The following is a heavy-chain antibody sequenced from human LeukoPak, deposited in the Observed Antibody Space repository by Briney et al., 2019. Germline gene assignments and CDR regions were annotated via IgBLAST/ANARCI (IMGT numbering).Heavy chain of an antibody. CDR2: ISGSASTT. Sequence: PGGSLRLSCVASGFTFNSYAMNWVRQAPGKGLEWVSGISGSASTTYYADSVKGRFTISRDNSKKTLYLQMNSLRAEDTALYYCAKDRGFLTLKSMDVWGKGTSVTVSS. CDR3: AKDRGFLTLKSMDV. CDR1: GFTFNSYA. D-gene: IGHD1-26*01. V-gene: IGHV3-23*01. J-gene: IGHJ6*04.